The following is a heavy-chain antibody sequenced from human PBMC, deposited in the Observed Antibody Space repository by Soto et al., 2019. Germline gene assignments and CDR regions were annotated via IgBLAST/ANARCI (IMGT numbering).Heavy chain of an antibody. CDR2: ISYDGSNK. Sequence: LRLSCAASGFTFSSYAMHWVRQAPGKGLEWVAVISYDGSNKYYADSVKGRFTISRDNSKNTLYLQMNSLRAEDTAVYYCARGYSFFDYWGQGTLVTVSS. D-gene: IGHD2-15*01. J-gene: IGHJ4*02. CDR3: ARGYSFFDY. CDR1: GFTFSSYA. V-gene: IGHV3-30-3*01.